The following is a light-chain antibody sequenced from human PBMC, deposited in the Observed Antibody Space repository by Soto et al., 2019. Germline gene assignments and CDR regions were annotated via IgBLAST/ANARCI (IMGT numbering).Light chain of an antibody. CDR1: QSVSSN. Sequence: EIVMTQSPATLSVSPGERATLSCRASQSVSSNLAWYQRQPGRAPRILIYGASTRATGIPARFSGSGSGTEYSFPISSLQSEEFAVNYCQQYNKWPPYTFGQGTKLEIK. V-gene: IGKV3-15*01. CDR2: GAS. J-gene: IGKJ2*01. CDR3: QQYNKWPPYT.